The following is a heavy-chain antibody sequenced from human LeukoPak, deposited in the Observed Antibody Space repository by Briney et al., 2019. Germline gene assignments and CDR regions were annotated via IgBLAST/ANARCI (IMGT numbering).Heavy chain of an antibody. CDR2: INPNSGGT. V-gene: IGHV1-2*02. CDR1: GYTFTGHY. CDR3: ARDLGIGMYSSSWLYYFDY. Sequence: ASVKVSCKASGYTFTGHYMHWVRQAPGQGLEWMGWINPNSGGTSYAQKFQGRVTMTRDTSITTVYMELSGLRSDDTAVYYCARDLGIGMYSSSWLYYFDYWGQGTLVTVSS. D-gene: IGHD6-13*01. J-gene: IGHJ4*02.